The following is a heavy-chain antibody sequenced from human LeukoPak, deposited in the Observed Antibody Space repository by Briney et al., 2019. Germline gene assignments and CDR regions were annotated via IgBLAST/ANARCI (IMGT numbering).Heavy chain of an antibody. CDR3: ASGLACSGGSCYSEVGNY. J-gene: IGHJ4*02. CDR1: GFTFSDYY. V-gene: IGHV3-11*04. Sequence: GGSLRLSCAASGFTFSDYYMSWIRQAPGKGLEWVSYISSSGSTIYYADSVKGRFTISRDNAKNSLYLQMNSLRAEDTAVYYCASGLACSGGSCYSEVGNYWGQGTLVTVSS. CDR2: ISSSGSTI. D-gene: IGHD2-15*01.